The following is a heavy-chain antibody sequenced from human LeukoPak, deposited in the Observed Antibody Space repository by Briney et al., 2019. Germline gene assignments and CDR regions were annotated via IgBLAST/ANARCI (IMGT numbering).Heavy chain of an antibody. CDR3: ARSRSGYVDY. D-gene: IGHD2-15*01. CDR2: INHSGST. CDR1: GGSFSGYY. V-gene: IGHV4-34*01. Sequence: PSETLSLTCAVYGGSFSGYYWSWIRQPPGKGLEWIGEINHSGSTNYYPSLKSRVTISVDTSKNQFSLKLSSVTAADTAVYYCARSRSGYVDYWGQGTLVTVSS. J-gene: IGHJ4*02.